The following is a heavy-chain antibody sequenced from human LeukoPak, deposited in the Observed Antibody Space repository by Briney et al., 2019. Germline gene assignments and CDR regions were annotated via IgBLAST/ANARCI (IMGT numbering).Heavy chain of an antibody. J-gene: IGHJ4*03. Sequence: PGRSLRLSCAASGFSFSSYGIHWVRQAPGKGLEWVAVIGYDGSNKYYEDSVKGRFTMSRDNAKNAVYLQMNSLRVEDTALYYCARDVGSQARGVYGEWGQGTPVIVSS. V-gene: IGHV3-33*08. CDR1: GFSFSSYG. D-gene: IGHD3-10*01. CDR2: IGYDGSNK. CDR3: ARDVGSQARGVYGE.